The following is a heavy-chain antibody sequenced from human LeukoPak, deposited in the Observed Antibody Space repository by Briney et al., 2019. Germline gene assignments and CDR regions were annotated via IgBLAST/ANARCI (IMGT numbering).Heavy chain of an antibody. V-gene: IGHV4-34*01. D-gene: IGHD2-2*02. J-gene: IGHJ5*02. CDR1: GGSFSGYY. CDR2: INHSGST. CDR3: ARDSPDCSSITCYKDWFDP. Sequence: SETLSLTCAVYGGSFSGYYWSWIRQPPGKGLEWIGEINHSGSTNYNPSLKSRVTISVDTSKNQFSLKLSSVTAADTAVYYCARDSPDCSSITCYKDWFDPWGQGTLVTVSS.